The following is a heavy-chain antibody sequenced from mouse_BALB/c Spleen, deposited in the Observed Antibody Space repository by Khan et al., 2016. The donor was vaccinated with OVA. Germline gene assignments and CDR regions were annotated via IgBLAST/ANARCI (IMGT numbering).Heavy chain of an antibody. Sequence: VQLKESGPGLLKPSQSLSLTCTVTGYSITSDYAWNWIRQFPGNKLEWMVYIGYSGSTTYNPSLRSRISITRDTSKNQFFLQLTSVTTEDTATYYCASVRLLLRYPDYFDYGGQGTTLTVSS. V-gene: IGHV3-2*02. CDR3: ASVRLLLRYPDYFDY. CDR2: IGYSGST. CDR1: GYSITSDYA. D-gene: IGHD1-1*01. J-gene: IGHJ2*01.